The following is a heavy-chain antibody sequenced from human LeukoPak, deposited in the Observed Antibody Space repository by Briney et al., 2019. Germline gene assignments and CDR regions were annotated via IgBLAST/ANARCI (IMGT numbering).Heavy chain of an antibody. CDR1: RITLSNYG. V-gene: IGHV3-23*01. Sequence: SGGSLRLSCAVSRITLSNYGMSWVRQAPGKGLEWVAGLSGSGGGTNYADSVQGRFTISRDNPRNTLYLQMNSLRAEDTAVYFCAKRGVVIRVFLVGFHKEAYYFDSWGQGALVTVSS. J-gene: IGHJ4*02. D-gene: IGHD3-10*01. CDR3: AKRGVVIRVFLVGFHKEAYYFDS. CDR2: LSGSGGGT.